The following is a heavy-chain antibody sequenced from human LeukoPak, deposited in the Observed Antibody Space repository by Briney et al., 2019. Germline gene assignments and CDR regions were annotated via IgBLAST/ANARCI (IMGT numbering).Heavy chain of an antibody. V-gene: IGHV3-74*01. CDR2: ISRDGSIT. J-gene: IGHJ3*02. Sequence: GASLRLSCAPSGFTFSSSWTDWVRQVPGEGRAWVSRISRDGSITNYANSVKGRFTISRDNAKNTVYLQMNSLRAEDTAVFYCVREKGAPGSFDNWGQGTMVAVSS. CDR3: VREKGAPGSFDN. D-gene: IGHD3-9*01. CDR1: GFTFSSSW.